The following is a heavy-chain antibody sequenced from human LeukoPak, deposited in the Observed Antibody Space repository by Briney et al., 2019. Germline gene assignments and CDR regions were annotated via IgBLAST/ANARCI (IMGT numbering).Heavy chain of an antibody. D-gene: IGHD6-13*01. CDR1: GYSFTSYW. CDR2: FYPVDSDT. Sequence: GGSLNISCKGSGYSFTSYWVGWVRQMPGKGLEGMGIFYPVDSDTRYLPSFQGQATISADKSISNAYLQWSSLKASDTAMYYCARSAGRRYSSSWYETYYFDYWGQGTLVTVSS. V-gene: IGHV5-51*01. J-gene: IGHJ4*02. CDR3: ARSAGRRYSSSWYETYYFDY.